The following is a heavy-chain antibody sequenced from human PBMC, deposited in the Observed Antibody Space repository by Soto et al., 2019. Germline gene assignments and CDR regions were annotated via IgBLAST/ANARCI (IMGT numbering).Heavy chain of an antibody. CDR3: AAAKPDFEYRSSPLGIN. CDR2: IIPIFGTA. Sequence: SVKVSCKASGGTFSSYAISWERQAPGQGLEWMGGIIPIFGTANYAQKFQGRVTITADESTSTAYMEMSSLRSEDTAVYYCAAAKPDFEYRSSPLGINWGQGTMVTVSS. CDR1: GGTFSSYA. V-gene: IGHV1-69*13. J-gene: IGHJ4*02. D-gene: IGHD6-6*01.